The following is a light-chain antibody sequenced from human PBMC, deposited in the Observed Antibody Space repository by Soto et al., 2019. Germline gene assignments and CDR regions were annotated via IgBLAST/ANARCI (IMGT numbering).Light chain of an antibody. CDR3: QKYDNGPFT. V-gene: IGKV1-27*01. Sequence: IQMTQSPSSLSASVGDRVTITCWASQAISTYLAWYQQKPGKAPKLLIYDASTLQSGVPSRFSGSGSGTDFTLTISSLQPEDVATYYCQKYDNGPFTFGPGTKVDFK. J-gene: IGKJ3*01. CDR1: QAISTY. CDR2: DAS.